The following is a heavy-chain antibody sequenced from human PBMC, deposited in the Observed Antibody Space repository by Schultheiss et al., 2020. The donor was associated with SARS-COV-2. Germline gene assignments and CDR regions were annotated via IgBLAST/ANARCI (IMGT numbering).Heavy chain of an antibody. J-gene: IGHJ4*02. D-gene: IGHD5-18*01. CDR1: GGSIRSYN. CDR2: IYYSGST. V-gene: IGHV4-59*12. Sequence: SQTLSLTCTVSGGSIRSYNWSWIRQPPGKGLEWIGYIYYSGSTNYKPSLKSRVTISVDTSKNQFSLKLSSVTAADTAVYYCAREIGGVDTAMVTGWGQGTLVTVSS. CDR3: AREIGGVDTAMVTG.